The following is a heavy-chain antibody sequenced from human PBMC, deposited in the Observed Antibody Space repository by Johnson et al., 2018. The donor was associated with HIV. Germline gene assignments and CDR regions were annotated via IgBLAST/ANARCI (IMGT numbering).Heavy chain of an antibody. CDR3: ARDGRDLVTRGSFDV. CDR1: GLSFSRSW. Sequence: EVQLVESGGGLVQPGGSLRLSCAASGLSFSRSWMHWVRRAPGKGLEWVSVIFSVGNTYYADSVKGRFTISRDNSRNMLYLQMNSLRPEDTAVYYCARDGRDLVTRGSFDVWGQGTVVTVSS. CDR2: IFSVGNT. V-gene: IGHV3-66*02. D-gene: IGHD5-18*01. J-gene: IGHJ3*01.